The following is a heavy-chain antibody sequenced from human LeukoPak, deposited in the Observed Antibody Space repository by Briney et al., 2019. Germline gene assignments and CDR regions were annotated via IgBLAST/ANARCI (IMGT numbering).Heavy chain of an antibody. CDR1: GGSISSGSYY. Sequence: PSETLSLTCTVSGGSISSGSYYWSWIRQPAGKGLEWIGRIYTSGSTNYNPSLKSRVTISVDTSKNQFSLKLSSVTAADTAVYYCARASYDSSGYCVDYWGQGTLVTVSS. J-gene: IGHJ4*02. CDR2: IYTSGST. D-gene: IGHD3-22*01. V-gene: IGHV4-61*02. CDR3: ARASYDSSGYCVDY.